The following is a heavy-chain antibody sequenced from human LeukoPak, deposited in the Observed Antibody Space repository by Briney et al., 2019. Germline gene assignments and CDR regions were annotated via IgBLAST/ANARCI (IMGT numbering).Heavy chain of an antibody. CDR3: ARRGSSGWYYFDS. V-gene: IGHV4-59*01. J-gene: IGHJ4*02. CDR1: GGSINNFY. D-gene: IGHD6-19*01. Sequence: PSETLSLTCTVSGGSINNFYWSWIRQPPGKGLEWIGYISYSGSTIYSPSLKSRVTISVDTSKTEFSLKLSSVTAADTAVYYCARRGSSGWYYFDSWGQGTLVTVSP. CDR2: ISYSGST.